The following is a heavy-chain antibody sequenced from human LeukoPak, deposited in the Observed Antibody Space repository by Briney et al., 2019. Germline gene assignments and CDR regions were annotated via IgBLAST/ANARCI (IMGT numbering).Heavy chain of an antibody. CDR1: GFTFSSYA. J-gene: IGHJ4*02. Sequence: GGSLRLSCAASGFTFSSYAMSWVRQAPGKGLEWVSAISGTGGRTYYADSVKGRFTISRDNSKNTLYLQMNSLRPEDTAAYYCAKVGIVGATTSAYFEYWGQGTLVTVSS. D-gene: IGHD1-26*01. CDR2: ISGTGGRT. CDR3: AKVGIVGATTSAYFEY. V-gene: IGHV3-23*01.